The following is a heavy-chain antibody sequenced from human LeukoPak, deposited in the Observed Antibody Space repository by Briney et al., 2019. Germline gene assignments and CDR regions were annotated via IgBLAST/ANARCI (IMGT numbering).Heavy chain of an antibody. J-gene: IGHJ5*02. Sequence: GGSLRLSCVASGFTLSDSAIHWVRQSSGKGLEWIGHMDKETNLYATALAASVKGRFTVSRDDSKNTAYLHMNSLKTEDTALYCTRDSGTYNWFDPWGQGTLVTVSS. V-gene: IGHV3-73*01. CDR3: RDSGTYNWFDP. D-gene: IGHD1-26*01. CDR2: MDKETNLYAT. CDR1: GFTLSDSA.